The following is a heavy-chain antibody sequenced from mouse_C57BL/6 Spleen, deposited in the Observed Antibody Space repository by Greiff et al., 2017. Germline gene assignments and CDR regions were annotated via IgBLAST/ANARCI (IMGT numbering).Heavy chain of an antibody. D-gene: IGHD1-2*01. Sequence: EVQLVESGGGLVKPGGSLKLSCAASGFTFTDYGMHWVRQAPEKGLEWVAYISSGSGTIYYADTVKGRFTISRDNANNTLFLQMTSLRSEDTAMYYFARPGTTAHFDYWGQGTTLTVSS. CDR3: ARPGTTAHFDY. V-gene: IGHV5-17*01. CDR1: GFTFTDYG. J-gene: IGHJ2*01. CDR2: ISSGSGTI.